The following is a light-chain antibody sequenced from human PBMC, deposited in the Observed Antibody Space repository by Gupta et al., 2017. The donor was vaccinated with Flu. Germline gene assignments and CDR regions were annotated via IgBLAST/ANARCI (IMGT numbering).Light chain of an antibody. V-gene: IGKV3-15*01. CDR1: ESVSSN. CDR3: QHYRHWPL. Sequence: SPATLLVSPGERVTLSCRASESVSSNLAWYQRKPGQPPRLLIYGASNRAAGVPARFSGSGSGTDFTLTISSLQSEDSAIYDCQHYRHWPLFGQGTRLEVK. J-gene: IGKJ2*01. CDR2: GAS.